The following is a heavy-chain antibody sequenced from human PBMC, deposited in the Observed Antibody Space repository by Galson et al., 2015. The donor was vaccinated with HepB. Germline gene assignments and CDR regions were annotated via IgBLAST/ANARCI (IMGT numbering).Heavy chain of an antibody. CDR1: GFTFSDYY. Sequence: SLRLSCAASGFTFSDYYMSWIRQAPGKGLEWVSYISSSGSTIYYADSVKGRFTISRDNAKNSLYLQMNSLRAEDTAVYYCARDPWNDVSYYYYGMDVWGQGTTVTVSS. CDR3: ARDPWNDVSYYYYGMDV. CDR2: ISSSGSTI. V-gene: IGHV3-11*01. J-gene: IGHJ6*02. D-gene: IGHD1-1*01.